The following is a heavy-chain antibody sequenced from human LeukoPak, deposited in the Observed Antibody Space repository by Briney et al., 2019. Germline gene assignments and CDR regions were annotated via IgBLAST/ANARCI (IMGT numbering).Heavy chain of an antibody. V-gene: IGHV3-21*01. D-gene: IGHD3-10*01. CDR3: ARDGGLWFGELRGMDV. J-gene: IGHJ6*03. Sequence: GGSLRLSCAASGFTFSSYSMNWVRQAPGKGREWGSSISSSSSYIYYADSVKGRFTISRANAKNSLYLQMNSLRAEDTAVYYCARDGGLWFGELRGMDVWGKGTTVTVSS. CDR1: GFTFSSYS. CDR2: ISSSSSYI.